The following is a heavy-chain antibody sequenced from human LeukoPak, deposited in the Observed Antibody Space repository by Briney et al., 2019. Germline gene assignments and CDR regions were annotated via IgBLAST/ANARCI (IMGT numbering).Heavy chain of an antibody. D-gene: IGHD6-13*01. CDR3: AREPGRIAAAGNFDY. Sequence: SETLSLTCAVYGGSFSGYYWSWIRQPPGKGLEWIGEINHSGSTNYNPSLKSRVTISVDTSKNQFSLKLSSVTAADTAVYYCAREPGRIAAAGNFDYWGQGTLVTVSS. CDR1: GGSFSGYY. CDR2: INHSGST. J-gene: IGHJ4*02. V-gene: IGHV4-34*01.